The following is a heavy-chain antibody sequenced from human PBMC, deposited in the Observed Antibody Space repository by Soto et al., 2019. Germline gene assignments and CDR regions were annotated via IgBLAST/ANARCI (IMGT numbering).Heavy chain of an antibody. CDR2: IRNSGGST. V-gene: IGHV3-23*01. CDR1: GFTFSHYA. CDR3: AKGDRGYCSGGSCYLGDY. Sequence: EVQLLESGGGLAQPGGSLRLSCVVSGFTFSHYAMSWVRQAPGKGLEWVSGIRNSGGSTYYADSVKGRFTISRDNSKNTLYLQMNRLRAEDTAIYYCAKGDRGYCSGGSCYLGDYWCQGALVTVSS. D-gene: IGHD2-15*01. J-gene: IGHJ4*02.